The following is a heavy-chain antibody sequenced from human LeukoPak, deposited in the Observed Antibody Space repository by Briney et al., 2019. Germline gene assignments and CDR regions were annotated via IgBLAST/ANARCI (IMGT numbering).Heavy chain of an antibody. CDR2: ISFSDEST. CDR3: AKYGSGTYYNGLH. J-gene: IGHJ4*02. V-gene: IGHV3-23*01. D-gene: IGHD3-10*01. CDR1: EXTFXNXX. Sequence: GGSLRLSCAASEXTFXNXXXTXVXQAPGXGLXWVSIISFSDESTYYXDSVKGRFTISRDSSKSTVYLQMNSLKDEDTAVYYCAKYGSGTYYNGLHWGQGTLVTVSS.